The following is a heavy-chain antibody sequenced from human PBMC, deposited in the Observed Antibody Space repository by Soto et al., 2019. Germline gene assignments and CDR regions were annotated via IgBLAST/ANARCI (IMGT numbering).Heavy chain of an antibody. CDR1: GFTFSSYD. D-gene: IGHD3-16*01. J-gene: IGHJ4*02. V-gene: IGHV3-33*01. CDR3: ARDGHYDYIWWSFSWADY. CDR2: IWYDGSNK. Sequence: QVQLVESGGGVVQPGRSLRLSCAASGFTFSSYDMHWVRQAPGKGLEWVAVIWYDGSNKYYADSVKGRFTISRDNSKNALYLQMNILRAEDTAVYYCARDGHYDYIWWSFSWADYWGQGTLVTVSS.